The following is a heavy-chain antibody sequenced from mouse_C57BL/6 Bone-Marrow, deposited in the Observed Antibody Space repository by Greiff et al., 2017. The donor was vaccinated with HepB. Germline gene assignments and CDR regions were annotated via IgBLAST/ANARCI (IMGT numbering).Heavy chain of an antibody. V-gene: IGHV3-8*01. D-gene: IGHD2-12*01. Sequence: EVHLVESGPGLAKPSQTLSLTCSVTGYSITSDYWNWIRKFPGNKLEYMGYISYSGSTYYNPSLKSRISITRDTSKNQYYLQLNSVTTEDTATYYCARSYSNYVVTIVGDYWGQGTTLTVSS. CDR2: ISYSGST. CDR1: GYSITSDY. CDR3: ARSYSNYVVTIVGDY. J-gene: IGHJ2*01.